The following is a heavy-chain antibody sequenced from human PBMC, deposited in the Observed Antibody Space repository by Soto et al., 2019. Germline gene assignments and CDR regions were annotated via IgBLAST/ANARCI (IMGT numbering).Heavy chain of an antibody. CDR3: ARDQGEQIFGVVIIGSGVRGPKNWFDP. CDR2: IIPILGIA. CDR1: GGTFSSYT. J-gene: IGHJ5*02. Sequence: GASVKVSCKASGGTFSSYTISWVRQAPGQGLEWMGRIIPILGIANYAQKFQGRVTITADKSTSTAYMELSSLRSDDTAVYYCARDQGEQIFGVVIIGSGVRGPKNWFDPWGQGTLVTVSS. D-gene: IGHD3-3*01. V-gene: IGHV1-69*04.